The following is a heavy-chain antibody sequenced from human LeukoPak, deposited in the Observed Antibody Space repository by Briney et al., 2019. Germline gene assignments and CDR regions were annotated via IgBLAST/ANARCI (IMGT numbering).Heavy chain of an antibody. CDR3: ARDRATYADGNFDS. CDR1: GYTFIGFY. V-gene: IGHV1-2*02. CDR2: INPNNGDT. D-gene: IGHD3-16*01. J-gene: IGHJ4*02. Sequence: ASVKVSCTASGYTFIGFYIHWVRQAPGQGLEWMGWINPNNGDTNYAQTFQGRVTMTRDTSISTAYMELSWLRSDDTAVYYCARDRATYADGNFDSWGQGTLVTLSS.